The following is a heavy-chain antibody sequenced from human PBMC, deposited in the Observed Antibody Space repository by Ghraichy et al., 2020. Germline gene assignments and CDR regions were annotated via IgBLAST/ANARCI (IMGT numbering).Heavy chain of an antibody. CDR3: AKTGGGYGDYWAK. V-gene: IGHV3-23*01. J-gene: IGHJ4*01. Sequence: GGSLRLSCAASGFTFSVYAISWVRQAPGKGLEWVASVSGDDISGGGVTTSYADSVKGRFTISKDKSKNTLFLQMNSMRADDTAVYYCAKTGGGYGDYWAKWGQGTLVTVSS. CDR2: ISGGGVTT. CDR1: GFTFSVYA. D-gene: IGHD4-17*01.